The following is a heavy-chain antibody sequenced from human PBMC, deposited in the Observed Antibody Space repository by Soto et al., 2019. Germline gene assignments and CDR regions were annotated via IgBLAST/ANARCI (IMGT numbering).Heavy chain of an antibody. D-gene: IGHD6-19*01. Sequence: PSETLSLRCTVSDAALRSGRYLYTWVRQPPGKGMEWLGYLYYSGGNNYNHSLKSRVTISLDKSKSQFSLRLISVTAANTAVYYCTREQSDDNYFDSWAQGTLVTVSS. CDR3: TREQSDDNYFDS. CDR2: LYYSGGN. V-gene: IGHV4-61*01. J-gene: IGHJ5*01. CDR1: DAALRSGRYL.